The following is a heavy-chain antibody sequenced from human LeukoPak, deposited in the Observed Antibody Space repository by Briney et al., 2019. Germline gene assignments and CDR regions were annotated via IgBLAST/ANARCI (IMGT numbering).Heavy chain of an antibody. J-gene: IGHJ4*02. CDR3: ARGQLERQYYFDY. D-gene: IGHD1-1*01. V-gene: IGHV3-64*01. Sequence: GGSLRLSCAASGFTFSSYAMHWVRQAQGKGLEYVSAIRSNGGSTYYANSVKGGFTISRDNSQNTLYLQMGSLRAEDMAVYYCARGQLERQYYFDYWGQGTLVTVSS. CDR2: IRSNGGST. CDR1: GFTFSSYA.